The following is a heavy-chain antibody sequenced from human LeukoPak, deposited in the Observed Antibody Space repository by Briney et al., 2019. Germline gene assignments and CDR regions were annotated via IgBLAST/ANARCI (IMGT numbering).Heavy chain of an antibody. J-gene: IGHJ5*02. Sequence: GESLKISCKGSGYSFTSYWIGWVRQMPGKGLEWMGIIYRGDSDTRYSPCFQGQVTISADNSISTAYLQWSSLKASDTAMYYCAIIKYSNYAWFDPWGQGTLVTVSS. CDR1: GYSFTSYW. D-gene: IGHD4-11*01. CDR2: IYRGDSDT. V-gene: IGHV5-51*01. CDR3: AIIKYSNYAWFDP.